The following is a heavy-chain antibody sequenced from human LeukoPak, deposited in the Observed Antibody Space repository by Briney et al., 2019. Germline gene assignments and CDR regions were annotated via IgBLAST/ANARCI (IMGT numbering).Heavy chain of an antibody. J-gene: IGHJ1*01. CDR3: ARGGRRWFGVLARPGTGAEYFQH. CDR2: IYYSGST. Sequence: SETLSLTCTVSGGSITSSSYYWGWIRQPPGKGLEWIGSIYYSGSTYYSPSLKSRVTISVDTSKNQFSLKLSSVTAADTAVYYCARGGRRWFGVLARPGTGAEYFQHWGQGTLVTVSS. D-gene: IGHD3-10*01. V-gene: IGHV4-39*07. CDR1: GGSITSSSYY.